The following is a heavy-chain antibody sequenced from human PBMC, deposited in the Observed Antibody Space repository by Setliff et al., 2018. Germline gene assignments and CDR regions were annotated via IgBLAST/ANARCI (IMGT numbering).Heavy chain of an antibody. CDR3: ARTSTYVLGSGSYWDRWFDP. D-gene: IGHD3-10*01. V-gene: IGHV4-30-4*02. CDR1: GDPLSGDNYF. J-gene: IGHJ5*02. Sequence: PSETLSLTCTVSGDPLSGDNYFWSWIRHLPGKGLQWLGHIYYTGKTYYNPSLKSRLEMSVDTSKREFALRLSSVTAADTAVYYCARTSTYVLGSGSYWDRWFDPWSQGTLVTVSS. CDR2: IYYTGKT.